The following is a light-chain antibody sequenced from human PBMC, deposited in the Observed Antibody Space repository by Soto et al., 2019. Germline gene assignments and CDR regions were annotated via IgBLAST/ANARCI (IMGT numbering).Light chain of an antibody. V-gene: IGKV1-39*01. Sequence: DIQMTQSPYSLSASVGDSVTITCRASQNIRTYLNWYQQKPGRAPKLLIHSASALPSGVPSRFSGSRSGTEFTLTMSGLQPEDFATYYCRHYNSYSEAFGQGTKVDI. J-gene: IGKJ1*01. CDR3: RHYNSYSEA. CDR2: SAS. CDR1: QNIRTY.